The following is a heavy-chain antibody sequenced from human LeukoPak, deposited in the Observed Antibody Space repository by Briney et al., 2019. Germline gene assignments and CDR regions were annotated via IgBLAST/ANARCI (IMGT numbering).Heavy chain of an antibody. V-gene: IGHV4-4*07. CDR1: GGSISSYY. J-gene: IGHJ5*02. Sequence: SETLSLTCTVSGGSISSYYWSWIRQPAGKGLEWIGRIYTSGSTNYNPSLKSRVTMSVDTSKNQFSLKLSSVTAADTAVYYCASTYDTNNWFDPWGQGTLVTVSS. CDR2: IYTSGST. CDR3: ASTYDTNNWFDP. D-gene: IGHD3-22*01.